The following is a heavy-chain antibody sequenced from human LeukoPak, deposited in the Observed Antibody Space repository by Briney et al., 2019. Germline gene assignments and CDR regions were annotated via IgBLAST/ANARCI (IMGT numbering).Heavy chain of an antibody. CDR3: ARSFGYSSSWYQPLSKNYYYYMDV. J-gene: IGHJ6*03. CDR1: GFTFSSYS. V-gene: IGHV3-21*01. CDR2: ISSRSSYI. D-gene: IGHD6-13*01. Sequence: PGGSLRLSCAASGFTFSSYSMNWVRQAPGKGLEWVSSISSRSSYIYYADSVKGRFTISRDNAKNSLYLQMNSLRAEDTAVYYCARSFGYSSSWYQPLSKNYYYYMDVWGKGTTVTISS.